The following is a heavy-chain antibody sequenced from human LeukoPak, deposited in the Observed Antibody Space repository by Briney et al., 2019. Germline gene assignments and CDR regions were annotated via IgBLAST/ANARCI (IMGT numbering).Heavy chain of an antibody. D-gene: IGHD2-15*01. CDR1: GGTFSSYA. J-gene: IGHJ6*02. CDR3: ARSHCSGGSCYPRIVYYYGMDV. CDR2: IIPIFGTA. Sequence: SVKVSCKASGGTFSSYAISWVRQAPGQGLEWMGGIIPIFGTANYAQKFQGRVAITADESTSTAYMELSSLRSEDTAVYYCARSHCSGGSCYPRIVYYYGMDVWGQGTTVTVSS. V-gene: IGHV1-69*13.